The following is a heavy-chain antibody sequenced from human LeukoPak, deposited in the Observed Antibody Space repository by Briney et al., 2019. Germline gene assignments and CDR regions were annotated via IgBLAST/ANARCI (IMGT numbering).Heavy chain of an antibody. CDR2: IESKTDGGTT. CDR1: GFSFSDAW. J-gene: IGHJ4*02. Sequence: GGSLRLSCAASGFSFSDAWMSWVRQIPGKGLEWVGRIESKTDGGTTDYAAPVKGRFTISRDDSTNTLYLQMNSLKSEDTAVYYCTTYGSGRKFDYWGQGILVAVSS. D-gene: IGHD3-10*01. CDR3: TTYGSGRKFDY. V-gene: IGHV3-15*04.